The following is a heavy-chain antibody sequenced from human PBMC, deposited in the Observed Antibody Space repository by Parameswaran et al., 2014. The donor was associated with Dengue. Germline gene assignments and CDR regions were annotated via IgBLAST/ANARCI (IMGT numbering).Heavy chain of an antibody. J-gene: IGHJ6*02. CDR2: IYSGGST. CDR3: ARDLRTTQYYYYGMDV. V-gene: IGHV3-53*01. D-gene: IGHD4-17*01. Sequence: RWIRQPPGKGLEWVSVIYSGGSTYYADSVKGRFTISRDNSKNTLYLQMNSLRAEDTAVYYCARDLRTTQYYYYGMDVWGQGTTVTVSS.